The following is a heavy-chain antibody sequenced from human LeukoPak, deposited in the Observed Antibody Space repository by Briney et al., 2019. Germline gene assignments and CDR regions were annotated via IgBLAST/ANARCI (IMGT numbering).Heavy chain of an antibody. CDR2: ISGRGGST. D-gene: IGHD4-17*01. CDR1: GFTFSSYA. V-gene: IGHV3-23*01. CDR3: AKCPSEYGDYVSYFDY. Sequence: GGSLRLSCAASGFTFSSYAMSWVRQAPGKGLEWVSAISGRGGSTYYADSVKGRFTISRDSSKNTLYLQMNSLRAEDTAVYYCAKCPSEYGDYVSYFDYWGQGTLVTVSS. J-gene: IGHJ4*02.